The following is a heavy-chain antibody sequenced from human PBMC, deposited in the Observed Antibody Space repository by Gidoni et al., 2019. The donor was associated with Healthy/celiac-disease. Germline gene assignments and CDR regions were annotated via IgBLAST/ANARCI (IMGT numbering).Heavy chain of an antibody. D-gene: IGHD2-2*01. CDR3: ASREVVVPAAPYYYYGMDV. CDR2: IIPIFGTA. V-gene: IGHV1-69*01. CDR1: GGAVSSYA. Sequence: QVQLVQSGAEVKKPGSSVKVSCKASGGAVSSYAISWVRQAPGQGLEWMGGIIPIFGTANYAQKFQGRVTITADESTSTAYMELSSLRSEDTAVYYCASREVVVPAAPYYYYGMDVWGQGTTVTVSS. J-gene: IGHJ6*02.